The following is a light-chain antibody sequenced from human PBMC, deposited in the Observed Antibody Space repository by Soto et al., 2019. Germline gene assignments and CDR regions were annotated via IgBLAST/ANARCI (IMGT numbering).Light chain of an antibody. CDR3: KQYGSSGT. J-gene: IGKJ1*01. CDR2: GAS. CDR1: QSVSSSF. Sequence: EIVLTQSPGTLSLSPGDSATLSCRASQSVSSSFLAWYQQKPGQAPRLLIYGASSRATGIPDRFSGSGSGTEFTLTISRLEPEDFAVYYCKQYGSSGTFGQGTKVDIK. V-gene: IGKV3-20*01.